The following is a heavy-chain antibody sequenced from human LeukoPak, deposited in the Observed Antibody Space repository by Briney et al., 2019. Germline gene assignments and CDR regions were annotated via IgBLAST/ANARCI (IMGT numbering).Heavy chain of an antibody. V-gene: IGHV1-69*06. J-gene: IGHJ4*02. CDR2: IIPIFGTA. CDR1: GGTFSSYA. D-gene: IGHD2-15*01. CDR3: ARFKGGYCSGGSCEYFDY. Sequence: ASVKVSCKASGGTFSSYAISWVRQAPGQGLEWMGGIIPIFGTANYAQEFQGRVTITADKSTSTAYMELSSLRSEDTAVYYCARFKGGYCSGGSCEYFDYWGQGTLVTVSS.